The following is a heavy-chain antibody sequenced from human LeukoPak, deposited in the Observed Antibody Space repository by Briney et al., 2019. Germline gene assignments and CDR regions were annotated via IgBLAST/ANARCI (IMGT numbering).Heavy chain of an antibody. CDR3: AKDGTQLRYLDS. J-gene: IGHJ4*02. V-gene: IGHV3-48*01. CDR2: ISSSSSTI. CDR1: GFTFSSYS. D-gene: IGHD3-9*01. Sequence: PGGSLRLSCAASGFTFSSYSMNWVRQAPGKGLEWVSYISSSSSTIYYADSVKGRFTISRDNSKNTLFLQMNSLRAEDTAVYYCAKDGTQLRYLDSWGQGTLVTVSS.